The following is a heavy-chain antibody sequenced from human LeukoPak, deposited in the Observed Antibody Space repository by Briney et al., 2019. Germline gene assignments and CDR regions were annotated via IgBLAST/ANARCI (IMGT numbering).Heavy chain of an antibody. V-gene: IGHV4-34*01. J-gene: IGHJ4*02. CDR3: AKDGYSYGYY. CDR1: GGSFSGYY. Sequence: SETLSLTCAVYGGSFSGYYWSWIRQPPGKGLEWIGEINHSGSTNYNPSLKSRVTISVDTSKNQFSLKLSSVTAADTAVYYCAKDGYSYGYYWGQGTLVTVSS. CDR2: INHSGST. D-gene: IGHD5-18*01.